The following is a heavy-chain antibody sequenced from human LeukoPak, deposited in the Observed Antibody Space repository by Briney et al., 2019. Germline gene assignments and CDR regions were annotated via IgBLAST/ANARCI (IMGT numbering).Heavy chain of an antibody. J-gene: IGHJ4*02. CDR1: GFTFTTYW. CDR3: AKGTGYSGYEAWGY. Sequence: GESLRLSCAASGFTFTTYWMSWVRQAPGKGLEWVSAISGSGGSTYYADSVKGRFTISRDNSKNTLYLQMNSLRAEDTAVYYCAKGTGYSGYEAWGYWGQGTLVTVSS. D-gene: IGHD5-12*01. CDR2: ISGSGGST. V-gene: IGHV3-23*01.